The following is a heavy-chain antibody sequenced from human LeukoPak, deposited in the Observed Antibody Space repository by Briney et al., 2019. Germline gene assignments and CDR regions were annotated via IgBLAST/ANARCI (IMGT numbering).Heavy chain of an antibody. Sequence: GGSLRLSCAASGFTFSSSSMSCVRQAPGKGLEWVSVICGSGGSTDYAVSVKGRFTISRDNSKNTLYLQSNSLRAEDTAVYYCAKGSGWYVWGQGTLVSVSS. CDR2: ICGSGGST. J-gene: IGHJ4*02. D-gene: IGHD6-19*01. V-gene: IGHV3-23*01. CDR1: GFTFSSSS. CDR3: AKGSGWYV.